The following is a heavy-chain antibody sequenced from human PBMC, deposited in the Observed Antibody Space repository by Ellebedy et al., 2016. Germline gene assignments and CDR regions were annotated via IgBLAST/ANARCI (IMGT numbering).Heavy chain of an antibody. D-gene: IGHD1-26*01. V-gene: IGHV3-73*01. CDR3: TVDVVGALALFDH. CDR2: IRTKADNYAT. J-gene: IGHJ4*02. CDR1: GFTFSGSA. Sequence: GESLKISCAASGFTFSGSAVNWVRQSSEKGLEWVGRIRTKADNYATAYDVSVTGRFIISRDDSKNTAYLHMNSLKTEDTAVYYCTVDVVGALALFDHWGQGTLVTVSS.